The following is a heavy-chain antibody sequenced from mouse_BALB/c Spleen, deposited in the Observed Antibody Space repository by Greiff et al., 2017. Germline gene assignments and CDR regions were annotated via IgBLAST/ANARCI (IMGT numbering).Heavy chain of an antibody. J-gene: IGHJ2*01. D-gene: IGHD2-1*01. CDR2: IYPSDSYT. CDR3: TRSRGYGNYLDY. V-gene: IGHV1-69*02. CDR1: GYTFTSYW. Sequence: QVQLQQPGAELVRPGASVKLSCKASGYTFTSYWINWVKQRPGQGLEWIGNIYPSDSYTNYNQKFKDKATLTVDKSSSTAYMQLSSPTSEDSAVYYCTRSRGYGNYLDYWGQGTTLTVSS.